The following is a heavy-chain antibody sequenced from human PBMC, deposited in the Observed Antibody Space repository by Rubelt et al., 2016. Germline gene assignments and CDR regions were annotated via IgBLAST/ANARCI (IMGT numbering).Heavy chain of an antibody. CDR2: LHPSGSY. D-gene: IGHD1-26*01. J-gene: IGHJ4*02. Sequence: VELKESGPGVVKPSETISLTCNVSGESVRSGSYWGWFRQPPGKRLEWSGRLHPSGSYGYRASLRRRDSITIGTSKNLLFLSPTAVTAADTAVYYCARDPMGVGSNSYFDYWGQGALVTVSS. CDR1: GESVRSGSY. V-gene: IGHV4-38-2*02. CDR3: ARDPMGVGSNSYFDY.